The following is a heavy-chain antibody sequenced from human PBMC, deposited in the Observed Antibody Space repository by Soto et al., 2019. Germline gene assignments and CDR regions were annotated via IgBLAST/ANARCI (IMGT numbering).Heavy chain of an antibody. CDR1: GFTFSGYA. J-gene: IGHJ3*02. Sequence: GGSLRLSCAASGFTFSGYAMSWVRQAPGKGLDWVSSVSGSGGSTYYADSVKGRFTISRDNSKNTVFVQMNSLRAEDTAVYYCAKDRDYRKDAFDIWGQGTMVTVS. CDR2: VSGSGGST. CDR3: AKDRDYRKDAFDI. V-gene: IGHV3-23*01. D-gene: IGHD4-17*01.